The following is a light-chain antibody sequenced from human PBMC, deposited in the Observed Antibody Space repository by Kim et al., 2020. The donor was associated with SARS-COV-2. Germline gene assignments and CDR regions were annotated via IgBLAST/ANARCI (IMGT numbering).Light chain of an antibody. CDR3: SSYTSSSTFVV. CDR1: SSDVVGYND. CDR2: DVS. Sequence: QSITVSCTGTSSDVVGYNDVSWYQQHPGKAPKSMIYDVSKRPSGVSNRFSGSKSGNTASLTISGLQAEDEADYYCSSYTSSSTFVVFGGGTQLTVL. V-gene: IGLV2-14*04. J-gene: IGLJ2*01.